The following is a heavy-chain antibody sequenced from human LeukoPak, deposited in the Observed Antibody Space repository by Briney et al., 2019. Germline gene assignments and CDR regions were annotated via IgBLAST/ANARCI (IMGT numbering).Heavy chain of an antibody. CDR1: GYTFTSYG. CDR3: AVPLLRYGFDY. D-gene: IGHD3-9*01. CDR2: ISAYNGNT. Sequence: EASVKVSCKASGYTFTSYGISWVRQAPGQGLEWMGWISAYNGNTNYAQKLQGRVTMTTDTSTSTAYMELRSLRSDDTAVYYCAVPLLRYGFDYWGQGTLVTVSS. J-gene: IGHJ4*02. V-gene: IGHV1-18*01.